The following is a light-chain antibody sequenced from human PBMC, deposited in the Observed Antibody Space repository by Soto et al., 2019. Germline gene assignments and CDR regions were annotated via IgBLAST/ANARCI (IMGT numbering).Light chain of an antibody. J-gene: IGLJ3*02. CDR2: AVN. V-gene: IGLV2-14*01. CDR3: SSYSGSNTLV. Sequence: QSVLTQPASVSGSPGQSITISCTGTSSDVGGYNDVSWYQQSPDKAPKLLIFAVNNRPSGVSDRFSGSKSGNTASLTISGLQAEDEADYYCSSYSGSNTLVFGGGTKLTVL. CDR1: SSDVGGYND.